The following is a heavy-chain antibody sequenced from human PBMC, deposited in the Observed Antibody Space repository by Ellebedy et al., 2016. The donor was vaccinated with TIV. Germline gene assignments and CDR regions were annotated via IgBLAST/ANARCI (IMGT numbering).Heavy chain of an antibody. Sequence: SVKVSXXAFGYTFTEQYMHWVRQAPGQGLEWMGRIIPILGIANYAQKFQGRVTITADKSTSTAYMELSSLRSEDTAVYYCARDTSGDSYYYYYGMDVWGQGTTVTVSS. CDR1: GYTFTEQY. CDR2: IIPILGIA. J-gene: IGHJ6*02. D-gene: IGHD7-27*01. V-gene: IGHV1-69*04. CDR3: ARDTSGDSYYYYYGMDV.